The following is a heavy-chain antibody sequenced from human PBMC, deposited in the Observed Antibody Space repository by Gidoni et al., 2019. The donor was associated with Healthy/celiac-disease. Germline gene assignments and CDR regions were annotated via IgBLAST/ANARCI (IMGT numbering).Heavy chain of an antibody. Sequence: EVQLLESGGGLVQPGGSLRLSCAAPGFTFSNYAMTWVRQAPGKGLEWVSAISGSGGSTYYADSVKGRFTISRDNSKNTLYLQMNSLRAEDTAVYYCAKERYPSGDYYMDVWGKGTTVTVSS. CDR2: ISGSGGST. V-gene: IGHV3-23*01. D-gene: IGHD3-10*01. CDR1: GFTFSNYA. CDR3: AKERYPSGDYYMDV. J-gene: IGHJ6*03.